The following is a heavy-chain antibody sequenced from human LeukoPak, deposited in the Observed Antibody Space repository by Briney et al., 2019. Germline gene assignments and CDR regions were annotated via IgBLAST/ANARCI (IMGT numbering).Heavy chain of an antibody. Sequence: GGSLRLSCAASGFTFSSYEMNWVRQAPGKGLEWVSYISSSGSTIYYADSVKGRFTISRDNAKNSLYLQMNSLRAEDTAVYYCARDPRRGVGGKYQLLADAFDIWGQGTMVTVSS. CDR1: GFTFSSYE. CDR3: ARDPRRGVGGKYQLLADAFDI. V-gene: IGHV3-48*03. J-gene: IGHJ3*02. CDR2: ISSSGSTI. D-gene: IGHD2-2*01.